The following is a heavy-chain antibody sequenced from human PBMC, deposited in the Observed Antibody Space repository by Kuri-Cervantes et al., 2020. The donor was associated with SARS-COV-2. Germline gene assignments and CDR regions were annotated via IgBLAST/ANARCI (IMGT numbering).Heavy chain of an antibody. J-gene: IGHJ4*02. V-gene: IGHV3-30*04. CDR2: ISYDGSNK. D-gene: IGHD5-18*01. CDR1: GFTFSSYT. Sequence: GESLKISCAASGFTFSSYTMHWVRQAPGKGLEWVAVISYDGSNKYYADSVKGRFTISRDNSKNTLYLQMNSLRAEDTAVYYCAKDRIQLSYNSSDYWGQGTLVTVSS. CDR3: AKDRIQLSYNSSDY.